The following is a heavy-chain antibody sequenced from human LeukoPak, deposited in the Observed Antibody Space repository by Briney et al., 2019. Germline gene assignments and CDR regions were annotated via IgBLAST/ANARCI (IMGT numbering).Heavy chain of an antibody. V-gene: IGHV3-15*01. J-gene: IGHJ4*02. CDR2: IRGKADGGTP. D-gene: IGHD5-24*01. CDR3: TTARRASSSLDY. Sequence: PGGSLRLSCTASGLTFSSAWMSWVRQAPGKGLEWIGHIRGKADGGTPDYAAPVKGKVTISRDDSKSTLFLQMDSLQIEDTAVYYCTTARRASSSLDYWGQGTLVTVSS. CDR1: GLTFSSAW.